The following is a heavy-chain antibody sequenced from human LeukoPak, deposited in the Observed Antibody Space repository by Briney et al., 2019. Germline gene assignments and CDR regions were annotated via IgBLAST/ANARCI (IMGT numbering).Heavy chain of an antibody. Sequence: PSETLSLTCAVYGGSFSGYYWSWIRQPPGKGLEWIGEINHSGSTNYNPSLKSRVTISVDTSKNQCSLKLISVTAADTAVYYCARGTYCTNGVCYRPYYYYYGMDVWGQGTTVTVSS. CDR1: GGSFSGYY. CDR2: INHSGST. J-gene: IGHJ6*02. D-gene: IGHD2-8*01. V-gene: IGHV4-34*01. CDR3: ARGTYCTNGVCYRPYYYYYGMDV.